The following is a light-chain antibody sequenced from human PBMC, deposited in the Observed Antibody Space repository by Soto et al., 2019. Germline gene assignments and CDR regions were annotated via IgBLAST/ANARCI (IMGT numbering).Light chain of an antibody. J-gene: IGKJ1*01. Sequence: DIQMTQSPSTLSASVGDRVTITCRASQSISSWLAWYQQKPGKAPRLLVYMASSLESGVPSRFSGSGSGTEFTLTISSLQPDDFATYYCQQYSRFWTFGQGTKVK. CDR2: MAS. CDR3: QQYSRFWT. CDR1: QSISSW. V-gene: IGKV1-5*03.